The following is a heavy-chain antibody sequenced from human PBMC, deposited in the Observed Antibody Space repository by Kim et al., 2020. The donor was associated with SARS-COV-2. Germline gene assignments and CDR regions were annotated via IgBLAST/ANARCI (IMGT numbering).Heavy chain of an antibody. CDR2: IIPIFGTA. V-gene: IGHV1-69*13. CDR3: ARARGHCSSTSCYKYYYYYYGMDV. D-gene: IGHD2-2*02. CDR1: GGTFSSYA. Sequence: SVKVSCKASGGTFSSYAISWVRQAPGQGLEWMGGIIPIFGTANYAQKFQGRVTITADESTSTAYMELSSLRSEDTAVYYCARARGHCSSTSCYKYYYYYYGMDVWGQGTTVTVSS. J-gene: IGHJ6*02.